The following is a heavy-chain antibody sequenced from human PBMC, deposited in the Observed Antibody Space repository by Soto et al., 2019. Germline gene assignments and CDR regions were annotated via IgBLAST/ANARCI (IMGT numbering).Heavy chain of an antibody. CDR3: ARIVVVPAARKHYYYYYGMDV. CDR1: GDSFTSYW. V-gene: IGHV5-10-1*01. Sequence: ESLKIACKGSGDSFTSYWISWVRQIPGKGLEWMGRIDPGDSYTNYSPSFQGHVTISADKSISTAYLQWSSLKASDTAMYYCARIVVVPAARKHYYYYYGMDVWGQGTTVTVSS. CDR2: IDPGDSYT. D-gene: IGHD2-2*01. J-gene: IGHJ6*02.